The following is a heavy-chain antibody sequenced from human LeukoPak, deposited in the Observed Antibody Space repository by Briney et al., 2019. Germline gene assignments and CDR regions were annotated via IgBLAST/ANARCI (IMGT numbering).Heavy chain of an antibody. CDR2: ISSSSYI. D-gene: IGHD6-13*01. V-gene: IGHV3-21*01. CDR1: GFTFSSYS. CDR3: AKEPEVPGIAAAGTPL. Sequence: GGSLRLSCAASGFTFSSYSMNWVRQAPGKGLEWVSSISSSSYIYYADSVKGRFTISRDNAKNSLYLQMNSLRAEDTAVYYCAKEPEVPGIAAAGTPLWGQGTLVTVSS. J-gene: IGHJ4*02.